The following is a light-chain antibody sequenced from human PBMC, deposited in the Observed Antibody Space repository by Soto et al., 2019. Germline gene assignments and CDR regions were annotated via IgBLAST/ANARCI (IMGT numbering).Light chain of an antibody. J-gene: IGLJ2*01. Sequence: QSVLTQPPSASGTPGQRVTISCSGSSSNIEGNHVFWYQQLPGTAPKLLIYSNSQRPSGVPDRFSGSKSGTSASLASLAISGLRSEDEGDYFCASWDDSLSGVLFGGGTKVTVL. CDR2: SNS. CDR3: ASWDDSLSGVL. CDR1: SSNIEGNH. V-gene: IGLV1-47*02.